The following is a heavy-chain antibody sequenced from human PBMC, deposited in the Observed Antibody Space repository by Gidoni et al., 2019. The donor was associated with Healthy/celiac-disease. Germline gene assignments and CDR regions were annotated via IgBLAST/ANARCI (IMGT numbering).Heavy chain of an antibody. CDR3: AREEYYDFWSGYRPTGPGTDY. CDR2: INPNSGGT. Sequence: QVQLVQSGAEVKKPGPSVNVSCKASGYTFPGYYMHWGRQAPGQGLEWMGWINPNSGGTNYAQKFQGRVTMTRDTSISTAYMELSRLRSDDTAVYYCAREEYYDFWSGYRPTGPGTDYWGQGTLVTVSS. V-gene: IGHV1-2*02. J-gene: IGHJ4*02. D-gene: IGHD3-3*01. CDR1: GYTFPGYY.